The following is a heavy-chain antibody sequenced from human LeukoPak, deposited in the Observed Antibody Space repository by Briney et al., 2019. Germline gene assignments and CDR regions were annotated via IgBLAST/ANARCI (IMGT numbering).Heavy chain of an antibody. CDR2: INDSGGT. Sequence: SETLSLTCAVYGGPFSNYYWSWIRQPPGQGLELIGEINDSGGTSYNPSLKSGVPLSIDHSQSQFSLRLSSVTAADTAVYYCARLDYTLYPGGSGYYCDHWGQGTLVTVSS. CDR1: GGPFSNYY. D-gene: IGHD3-22*01. V-gene: IGHV4-34*01. J-gene: IGHJ4*02. CDR3: ARLDYTLYPGGSGYYCDH.